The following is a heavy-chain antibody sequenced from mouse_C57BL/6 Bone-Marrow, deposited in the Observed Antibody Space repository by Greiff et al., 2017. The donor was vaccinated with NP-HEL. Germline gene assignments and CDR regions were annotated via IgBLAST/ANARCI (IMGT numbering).Heavy chain of an antibody. J-gene: IGHJ4*01. CDR2: IDPSDSYT. CDR1: DYTFTSYW. Sequence: QVQLQQPGAELVMPGASVKLSCKASDYTFTSYWMHWVKQRPGQGLEWIGEIDPSDSYTNYNQKFKGKSTLTVDKSSSTAYMQLSSLTSEDSAVYYCARNYYSNYCYAMDYWGQGTSVTVSS. D-gene: IGHD2-5*01. CDR3: ARNYYSNYCYAMDY. V-gene: IGHV1-69*01.